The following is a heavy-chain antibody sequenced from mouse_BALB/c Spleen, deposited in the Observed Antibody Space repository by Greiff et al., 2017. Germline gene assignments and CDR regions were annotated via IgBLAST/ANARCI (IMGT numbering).Heavy chain of an antibody. Sequence: QVQLQQSGAELVKPGASVKLSCKASGYTFTSYYMYWVKQRPGQGLEWIGEINPSNGGTNFNEKFKSKATLTVDKSSSTAYMQLSSLTSEDSAVYYCTRGGDSGPAWLAYWGQGTLVTVSA. J-gene: IGHJ3*01. CDR2: INPSNGGT. V-gene: IGHV1S81*02. D-gene: IGHD1-3*01. CDR1: GYTFTSYY. CDR3: TRGGDSGPAWLAY.